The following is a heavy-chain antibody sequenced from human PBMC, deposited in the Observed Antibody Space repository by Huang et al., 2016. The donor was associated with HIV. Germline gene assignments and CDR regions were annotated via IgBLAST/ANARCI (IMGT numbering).Heavy chain of an antibody. CDR3: ARSEVLVTAVPFDH. V-gene: IGHV5-51*03. D-gene: IGHD2-21*02. CDR1: GYSFTNYW. J-gene: IGHJ4*02. CDR2: IYPADSDT. Sequence: EVQLVQSEAEVKKPGESLKISCGGSGYSFTNYWIGWGRQRPGEGLECMGVIYPADSDTRYSPSCQGQVTFSADKSTRTAYLQWSSLQASDTAIYYCARSEVLVTAVPFDHWGQGTLVTVSS.